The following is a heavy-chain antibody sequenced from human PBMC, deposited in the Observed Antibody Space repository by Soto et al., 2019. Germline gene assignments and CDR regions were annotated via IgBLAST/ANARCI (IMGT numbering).Heavy chain of an antibody. J-gene: IGHJ6*02. CDR1: GGTFSSYA. D-gene: IGHD3-22*01. V-gene: IGHV1-69*13. CDR3: ADDSSGPPPASYYYYGMDV. Sequence: ASVKVSCKASGGTFSSYAISWVRQAPGQGLEWMGGIIPIFGTANYAQKFQGRVTITADESTSTAYMELSSLRSEDTAVYYCADDSSGPPPASYYYYGMDVWGQGTTVTVSS. CDR2: IIPIFGTA.